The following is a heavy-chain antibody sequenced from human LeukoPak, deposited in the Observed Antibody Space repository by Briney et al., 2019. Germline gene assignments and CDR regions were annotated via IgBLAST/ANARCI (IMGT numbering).Heavy chain of an antibody. CDR1: GFTFSSYS. Sequence: GGSLRLSCAASGFTFSSYSMNWVRQAPGKGLEWVSSISSSSSYIYYADPVKGRFTISRDNAKNSLYLQMNSLRAEDTAVYYCARDLPSVRYDYVWGSYRSSPDAFDIWGQGTMVTVSS. V-gene: IGHV3-21*01. CDR2: ISSSSSYI. CDR3: ARDLPSVRYDYVWGSYRSSPDAFDI. J-gene: IGHJ3*02. D-gene: IGHD3-16*02.